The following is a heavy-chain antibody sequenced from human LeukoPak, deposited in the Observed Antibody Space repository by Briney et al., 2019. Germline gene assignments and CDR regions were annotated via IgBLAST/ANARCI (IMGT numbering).Heavy chain of an antibody. CDR1: GYTFTGYY. CDR3: ARLPYRDGVAQDY. D-gene: IGHD3-16*02. V-gene: IGHV1-2*02. Sequence: ASVKVSCKTSGYTFTGYYIHWVRQAPGQGLEWMGWIDPHSGGTNYAQKFQGRVTMTRDTSTSTVYMELSSLRSEDTAMYYCARLPYRDGVAQDYWGQGTLVTVSP. CDR2: IDPHSGGT. J-gene: IGHJ4*02.